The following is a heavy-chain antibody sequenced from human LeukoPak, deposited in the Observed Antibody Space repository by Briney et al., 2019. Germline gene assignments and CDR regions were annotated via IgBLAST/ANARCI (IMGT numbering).Heavy chain of an antibody. J-gene: IGHJ4*02. CDR3: ARVWFSSGYYPYFDY. CDR2: IYYSGST. CDR1: GGSISSYC. D-gene: IGHD3-22*01. V-gene: IGHV4-59*01. Sequence: SETLSLTCTVSGGSISSYCWSWIRQPPGKGLEWIGYIYYSGSTNYNPSLKSRVTISVDTSKNQFSLKLSSVTAADTAVYYCARVWFSSGYYPYFDYWGQGTLVTVSS.